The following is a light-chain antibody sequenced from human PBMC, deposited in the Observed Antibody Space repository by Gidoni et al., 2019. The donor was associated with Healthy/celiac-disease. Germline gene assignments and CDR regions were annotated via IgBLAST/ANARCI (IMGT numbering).Light chain of an antibody. CDR3: LQDYNYPRT. V-gene: IGKV1-6*01. CDR2: AAS. Sequence: AIQMTQSPSSLSASVGDRVTITCRASQGIRNDLGWYQQKPGKAPKLLIYAASSLQSGVPSRFSGSVSGTDFTLTISSLQPEDFATYYCLQDYNYPRTFGQXTKVEIK. J-gene: IGKJ1*01. CDR1: QGIRND.